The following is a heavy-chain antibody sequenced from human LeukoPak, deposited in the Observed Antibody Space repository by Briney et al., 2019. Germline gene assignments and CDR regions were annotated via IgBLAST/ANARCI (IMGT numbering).Heavy chain of an antibody. D-gene: IGHD3-22*01. J-gene: IGHJ4*02. CDR3: ARRYYDSSGYSRHFDY. Sequence: GESLKISCEGSGYRFNSYWIGWVRQMPGKGLEWMGLIYPGDSDTRYSPSFQGQVTISADKSISTAYLQWSSLKTSDTAMYYCARRYYDSSGYSRHFDYWGQGTLVTVSS. CDR1: GYRFNSYW. CDR2: IYPGDSDT. V-gene: IGHV5-51*01.